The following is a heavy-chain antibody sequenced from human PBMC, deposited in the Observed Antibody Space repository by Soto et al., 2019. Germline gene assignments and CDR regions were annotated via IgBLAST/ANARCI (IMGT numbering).Heavy chain of an antibody. CDR1: GFTFTSYW. CDR3: ARGLKNYYGVDV. Sequence: EVQLVGSGGDLVQPRGSLRVSCAASGFTFTSYWMHWVRQAPGKGLVWVSRINSDGTTTNYAESVTGRFTISRDNAKNTVYLQMNSLRAEDTAVYYCARGLKNYYGVDVWGQGTTVTVSS. J-gene: IGHJ6*02. V-gene: IGHV3-74*01. D-gene: IGHD2-8*01. CDR2: INSDGTTT.